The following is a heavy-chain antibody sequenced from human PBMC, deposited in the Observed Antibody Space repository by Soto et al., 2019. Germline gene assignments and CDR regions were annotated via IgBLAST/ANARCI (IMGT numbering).Heavy chain of an antibody. J-gene: IGHJ6*02. D-gene: IGHD3-3*01. CDR2: IYYSGST. V-gene: IGHV4-59*01. CDR3: ARDRRDYDFWSGYTRPYYYGMDV. CDR1: GGSISSYY. Sequence: SETLSLTCTVSGGSISSYYWSWIRQPPGKGLEWIGYIYYSGSTNYNPSLKSRVTISVDTSKNQFSLKLSSVTAADTAVYYCARDRRDYDFWSGYTRPYYYGMDVWGQGTTVTVS.